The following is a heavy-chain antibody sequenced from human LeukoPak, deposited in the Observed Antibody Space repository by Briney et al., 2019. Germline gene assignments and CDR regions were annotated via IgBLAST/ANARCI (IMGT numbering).Heavy chain of an antibody. V-gene: IGHV3-7*01. CDR2: IKQDGSEK. Sequence: PGGSLRLSCAASGFTFSSYWMSWVRQAPGKGLEWVANIKQDGSEKYYVDSVKGRSTISRDNAKNSLYLQMNSLIAEYTAVYNCARDLGQWVKVNYFHYWGQGTRVTVPS. D-gene: IGHD6-19*01. CDR1: GFTFSSYW. CDR3: ARDLGQWVKVNYFHY. J-gene: IGHJ4*02.